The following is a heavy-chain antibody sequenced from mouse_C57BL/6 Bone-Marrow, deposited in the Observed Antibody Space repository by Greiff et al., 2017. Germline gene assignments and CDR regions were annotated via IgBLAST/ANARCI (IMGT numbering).Heavy chain of an antibody. CDR1: GYTFTSYG. V-gene: IGHV1-81*01. D-gene: IGHD2-13*01. J-gene: IGHJ4*01. CDR3: EIDYRAMDY. Sequence: QVQLQQSGAELARPGASVKLSCKASGYTFTSYGISWVKQRTGQGLEWIGEISPRSGNTYYNVKFKGKATLTADKSSSTAYMELRSLTSEDSAVYICEIDYRAMDYWGQGTSVTVSS. CDR2: ISPRSGNT.